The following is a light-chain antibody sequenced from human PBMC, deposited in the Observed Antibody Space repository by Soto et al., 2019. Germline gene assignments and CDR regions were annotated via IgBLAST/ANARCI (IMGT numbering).Light chain of an antibody. CDR3: QQCYRPPRT. V-gene: IGKV4-1*01. J-gene: IGKJ1*01. CDR1: QSVLYSSNNKSC. Sequence: DIVMTQSPDSLAVSLGERATINCKSSQSVLYSSNNKSCLAWFQQKPGQPPNLLIYWASTRESGVPDRFSGSGSGTDFTLTITSLQAEDVAVYYCQQCYRPPRTFGQGTKVGIK. CDR2: WAS.